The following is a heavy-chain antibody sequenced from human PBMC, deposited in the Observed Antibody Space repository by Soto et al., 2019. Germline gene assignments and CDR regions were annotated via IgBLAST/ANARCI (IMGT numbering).Heavy chain of an antibody. CDR3: ASKVVVVVAVPDPYYYYYMDV. V-gene: IGHV4-34*01. J-gene: IGHJ6*03. CDR2: INHSGST. CDR1: GGSFSGYY. D-gene: IGHD2-15*01. Sequence: NPSETLSLTCAVYGGSFSGYYWSWIRQPPGKGLEWIGEINHSGSTNYNPSLKSRVTISVDTSKNQFSLKLSSVTAADTAVYYCASKVVVVVAVPDPYYYYYMDVWGKGTTVTVSS.